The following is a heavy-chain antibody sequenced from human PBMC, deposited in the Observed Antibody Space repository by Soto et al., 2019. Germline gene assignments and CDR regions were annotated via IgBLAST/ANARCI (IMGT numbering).Heavy chain of an antibody. D-gene: IGHD2-15*01. CDR3: AREGWDCRGGSCYGDFGNYYYRMDV. CDR2: IWYDGSNK. V-gene: IGHV3-33*01. J-gene: IGHJ6*02. CDR1: GFTFSSYG. Sequence: QVQLVESGGGVVQPGRSLRLSCAASGFTFSSYGMHWVRQAPGKGLAWVAVIWYDGSNKYYADSGKGRFPISRDNSKNTLYLQMNSLRAEDTAVYYCAREGWDCRGGSCYGDFGNYYYRMDVWGQGTPVTVSS.